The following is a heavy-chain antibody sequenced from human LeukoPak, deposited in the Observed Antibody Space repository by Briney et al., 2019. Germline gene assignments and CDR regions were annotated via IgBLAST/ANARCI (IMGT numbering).Heavy chain of an antibody. CDR3: ATTSGGYCETTSCYTGRFDF. J-gene: IGHJ4*02. V-gene: IGHV3-7*01. Sequence: PGGSLRLSCAASGFTFSGYWMSWVRQAPGEGLEWLANIKQDGSEGYYVDSAKGRFTISRDNAKNSLFLQVNSLRVEDTAVYYCATTSGGYCETTSCYTGRFDFWGQGTLVTVSS. D-gene: IGHD2-2*02. CDR2: IKQDGSEG. CDR1: GFTFSGYW.